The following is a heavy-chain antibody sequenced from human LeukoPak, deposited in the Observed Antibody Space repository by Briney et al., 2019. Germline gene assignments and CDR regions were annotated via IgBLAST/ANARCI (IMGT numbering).Heavy chain of an antibody. D-gene: IGHD3-22*01. CDR1: GFTFSSYW. CDR3: AREERITMIVVVAYYSDY. V-gene: IGHV3-7*01. Sequence: GGSLRLSCAASGFTFSSYWMSWVRQAPGKGLEWVANIKQDGSEKYYVDSVKGRFTISRDNAKNSLYLQVNSLGAEDTAVYYCAREERITMIVVVAYYSDYWGQGTLVTVSS. CDR2: IKQDGSEK. J-gene: IGHJ4*02.